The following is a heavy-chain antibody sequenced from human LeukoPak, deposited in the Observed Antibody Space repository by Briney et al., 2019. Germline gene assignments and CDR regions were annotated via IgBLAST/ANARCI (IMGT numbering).Heavy chain of an antibody. V-gene: IGHV1-18*01. D-gene: IGHD6-13*01. CDR1: GYTFTSYG. CDR3: ARIMGILCSSWSGDY. J-gene: IGHJ4*02. CDR2: ISAYNGNT. Sequence: ASVKVSCKASGYTFTSYGISWVRQAPGQGLEWMGWISAYNGNTNYAQKLHGRVTMTTDTSTSTAYMELRSLRSDDTAVYYCARIMGILCSSWSGDYWGQGTLVTVSS.